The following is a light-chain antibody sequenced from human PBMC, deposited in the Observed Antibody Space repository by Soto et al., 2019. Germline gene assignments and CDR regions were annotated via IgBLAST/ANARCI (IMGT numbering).Light chain of an antibody. CDR2: GAS. J-gene: IGKJ4*01. CDR3: QQYNIWPPLT. V-gene: IGKV3-15*01. Sequence: EIVMTQSPATLSVSPGERATLSCSASQSVSSNLAWYQQKPGQAPRLLIYGASTRATGIPARFSGSGSGTEFTLTISSLQSEDFAVYYCQQYNIWPPLTFGGGTKAETK. CDR1: QSVSSN.